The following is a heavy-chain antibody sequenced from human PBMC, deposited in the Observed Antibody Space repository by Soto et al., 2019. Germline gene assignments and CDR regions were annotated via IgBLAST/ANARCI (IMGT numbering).Heavy chain of an antibody. CDR2: ISAYNGNT. Sequence: ASVKVSCKASGYTFTSYGISWVRQAPGQGLEWMGWISAYNGNTNYAQKLQGRVTMTTDTSTSTAYMELRSLRSDDTAVYYCARAEYSSGWYIFGPAFDYWGQGTLVTVSS. CDR3: ARAEYSSGWYIFGPAFDY. J-gene: IGHJ4*02. CDR1: GYTFTSYG. V-gene: IGHV1-18*01. D-gene: IGHD6-19*01.